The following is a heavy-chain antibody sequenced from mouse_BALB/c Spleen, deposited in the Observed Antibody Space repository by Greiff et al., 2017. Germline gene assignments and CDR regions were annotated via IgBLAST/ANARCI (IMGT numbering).Heavy chain of an antibody. CDR2: ISNGSSTI. J-gene: IGHJ3*01. V-gene: IGHV5-17*02. D-gene: IGHD2-14*01. CDR3: AREGYRYEAY. Sequence: EVKVVESGGGLVQPGGSRKLSCAASGFTFSSFGMHWVRQAPEKGLEWVAYISNGSSTIYYADTVKGRFTISRDNPKNTLFLQMTSLRSEDTAMYYCAREGYRYEAYWGQGTLVTVSA. CDR1: GFTFSSFG.